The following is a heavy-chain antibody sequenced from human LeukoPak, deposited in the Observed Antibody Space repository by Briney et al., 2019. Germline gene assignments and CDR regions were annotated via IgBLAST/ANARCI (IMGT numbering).Heavy chain of an antibody. J-gene: IGHJ6*02. Sequence: APVTVSCKASGYTFTGYYMHWVRQAPGQGLEWMGRINPNSGGTNYAQKLQGRVTMTTDTSTSTAYMELRSLRSDDTAVYYCARIGYCSSTSCGYYYGMDVWGQGTTVTVSS. D-gene: IGHD2-2*01. CDR2: INPNSGGT. CDR3: ARIGYCSSTSCGYYYGMDV. V-gene: IGHV1-2*06. CDR1: GYTFTGYY.